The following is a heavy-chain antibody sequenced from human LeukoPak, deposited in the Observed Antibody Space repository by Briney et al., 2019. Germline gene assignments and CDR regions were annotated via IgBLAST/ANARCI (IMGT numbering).Heavy chain of an antibody. CDR1: GFTFSTYS. J-gene: IGHJ4*02. Sequence: PGGALRLSCAASGFTFSTYSMNWVRQAPGKGLEGVSSISCSSRYIYYAYSVKGRFNISRDNENNSMYLQMNSLRAEDTAVYYCARGRYGGWTDFDYWGQGTLVTVSS. V-gene: IGHV3-21*01. CDR2: ISCSSRYI. CDR3: ARGRYGGWTDFDY. D-gene: IGHD4-23*01.